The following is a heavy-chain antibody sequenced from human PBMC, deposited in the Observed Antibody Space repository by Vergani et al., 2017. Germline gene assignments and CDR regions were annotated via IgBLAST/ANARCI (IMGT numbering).Heavy chain of an antibody. CDR3: ARDPRGIVGPYAFDI. Sequence: QVQLVESGGGLVKPGGSLRLSCAASGFSFSDHYMTWIRQAPGKGLEWVSYISNSGNTIEYADSVKGRFSISRDNAKSSLFLQMDSLRAEDTAVYYCARDPRGIVGPYAFDIWGQGTMVTVSS. D-gene: IGHD1-26*01. CDR2: ISNSGNTI. CDR1: GFSFSDHY. V-gene: IGHV3-11*01. J-gene: IGHJ3*02.